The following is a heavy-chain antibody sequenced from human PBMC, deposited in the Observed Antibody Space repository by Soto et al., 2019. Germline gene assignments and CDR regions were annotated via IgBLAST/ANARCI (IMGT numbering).Heavy chain of an antibody. CDR1: GFTFSDYY. J-gene: IGHJ3*02. V-gene: IGHV3-11*05. D-gene: IGHD3-9*01. CDR2: ISSSSSYT. CDR3: AREKLRYFDWLPPDAFDI. Sequence: PGGSLRLSCAASGFTFSDYYMSWIRQAPGKGLEWVSYISSSSSYTNYADSVKGRFTISRDNAKNSLYLQMNSLRAEDTAVYYCAREKLRYFDWLPPDAFDIWGQGTMVTVSS.